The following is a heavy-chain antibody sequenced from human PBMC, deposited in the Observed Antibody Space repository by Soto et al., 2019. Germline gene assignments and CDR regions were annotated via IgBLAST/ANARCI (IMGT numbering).Heavy chain of an antibody. J-gene: IGHJ4*02. Sequence: EVQLLASGGGLVQPGGSLRLSCAASGFTFSSYAMSWVRQAPGKGLEWVSAISGSGGSTYYADSVKGRFTISRDNSKNTLYLQMNSLRAEDTAVYYCAKDLESSIAVAERGVDYWGQGTLVTVSS. D-gene: IGHD6-19*01. CDR2: ISGSGGST. V-gene: IGHV3-23*01. CDR1: GFTFSSYA. CDR3: AKDLESSIAVAERGVDY.